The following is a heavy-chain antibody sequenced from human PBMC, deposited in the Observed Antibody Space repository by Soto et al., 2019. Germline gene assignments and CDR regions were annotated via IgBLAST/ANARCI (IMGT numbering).Heavy chain of an antibody. CDR2: INPSGGST. Sequence: DSVKGSCKASGYTFTSYYMDWVLQAPGQGLDWMGIINPSGGSTSYAQKFQGRVTMTRDTSTSTVYMELSSLRSEDTAVYYCARDMVGTPGYYYYYGMDVWGQGTTVTVSS. CDR3: ARDMVGTPGYYYYYGMDV. D-gene: IGHD2-21*02. J-gene: IGHJ6*02. CDR1: GYTFTSYY. V-gene: IGHV1-46*01.